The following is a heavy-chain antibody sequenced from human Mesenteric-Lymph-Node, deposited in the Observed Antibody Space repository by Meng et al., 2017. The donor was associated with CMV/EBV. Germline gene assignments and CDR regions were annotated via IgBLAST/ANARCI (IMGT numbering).Heavy chain of an antibody. V-gene: IGHV1-8*01. Sequence: CKASGYTFTSYDLNWVRQATGQGLEWLGWMNPVSGNTGYAQKFQGRVSMTRDNSISTAYMELSSLASDDTAVYYCARGTSGYDGVDFWGQGTLVTVSS. CDR1: GYTFTSYD. CDR3: ARGTSGYDGVDF. CDR2: MNPVSGNT. D-gene: IGHD5-12*01. J-gene: IGHJ4*02.